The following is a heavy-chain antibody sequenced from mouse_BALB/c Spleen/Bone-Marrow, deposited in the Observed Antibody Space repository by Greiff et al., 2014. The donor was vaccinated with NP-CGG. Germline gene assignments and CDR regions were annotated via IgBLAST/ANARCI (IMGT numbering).Heavy chain of an antibody. V-gene: IGHV1-9*01. Sequence: VQLQQSGAELMKPGASVKISCKATGYTFSSYWIEWVKQRPGHGLEWIGEILPGSGSTNYNEKLKGKATFTADTSSNTAYMQLSSLTSEDSAVYYCAWEDGNHVGFAHWGQGTLVTVSA. CDR1: GYTFSSYW. CDR3: AWEDGNHVGFAH. CDR2: ILPGSGST. J-gene: IGHJ3*01. D-gene: IGHD2-1*01.